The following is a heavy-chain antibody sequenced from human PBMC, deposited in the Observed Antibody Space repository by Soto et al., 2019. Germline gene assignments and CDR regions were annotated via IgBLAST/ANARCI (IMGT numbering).Heavy chain of an antibody. CDR2: ISGYNGNT. CDR3: ARVDYYYSSGYYGY. J-gene: IGHJ4*02. CDR1: GYTFTIYG. Sequence: QVQLVQSGAEVKKPGDSVKVSCKASGYTFTIYGISWVRQAPGQGLEWMGWISGYNGNTDYAQNLQDRVTLTTDASTSSVYMELRSLRSDDTAVYYCARVDYYYSSGYYGYWGQGNLITVSS. D-gene: IGHD3-22*01. V-gene: IGHV1-18*04.